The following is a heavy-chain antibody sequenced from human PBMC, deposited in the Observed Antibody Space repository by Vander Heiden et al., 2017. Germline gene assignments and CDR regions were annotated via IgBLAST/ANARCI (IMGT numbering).Heavy chain of an antibody. Sequence: EVQLVESGGGLVQPGGSLRLSCAASGFTFSNYRMSWVRQGPGKGMEWVANIKEDVNEKYYVESVKGRFTISRDNAKNSLYLEMNSLRAEDTAVYYCARWRDQYGSCDFWGQGTQVTVSS. D-gene: IGHD3-10*01. J-gene: IGHJ4*02. V-gene: IGHV3-7*01. CDR2: IKEDVNEK. CDR1: GFTFSNYR. CDR3: ARWRDQYGSCDF.